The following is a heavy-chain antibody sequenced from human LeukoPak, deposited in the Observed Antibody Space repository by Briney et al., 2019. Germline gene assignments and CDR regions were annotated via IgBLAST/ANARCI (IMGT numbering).Heavy chain of an antibody. V-gene: IGHV3-30*18. CDR1: GFTFSSYG. Sequence: GGSLRLSCAASGFTFSSYGMHWVRQAPGKGLEWVAVISYDGSNKYYADSVKGRFTISRDNSKNTLYLQMNSLRAEDTAVYYCAKDYRAVTTSHFDYWGQGTLVTVSS. D-gene: IGHD4-17*01. CDR3: AKDYRAVTTSHFDY. J-gene: IGHJ4*02. CDR2: ISYDGSNK.